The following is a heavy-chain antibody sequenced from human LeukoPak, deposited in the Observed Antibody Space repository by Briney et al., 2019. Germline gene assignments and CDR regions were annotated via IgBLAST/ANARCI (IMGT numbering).Heavy chain of an antibody. V-gene: IGHV1-69*05. Sequence: ASEKVSCKASGGTFSNYAISWVRQAPGQGLEWMGRIIPIFGTTNYAQKFQGRVTTTTDESTSAAYMELSSLRSEDTAVYYCARGGEANYYDTSGYYLYYYWGQGTLVTVSS. D-gene: IGHD3-22*01. CDR1: GGTFSNYA. J-gene: IGHJ4*02. CDR3: ARGGEANYYDTSGYYLYYY. CDR2: IIPIFGTT.